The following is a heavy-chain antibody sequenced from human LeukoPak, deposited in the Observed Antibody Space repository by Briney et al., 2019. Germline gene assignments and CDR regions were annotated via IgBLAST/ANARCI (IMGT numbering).Heavy chain of an antibody. CDR3: ARHPFTSCYDY. V-gene: IGHV4-39*01. Sequence: SETLSLTCTVSGGSISSSSYYWGWIRQPPGKGLEWIGSIYYSGSTYYNPSLKSRVTISVDTSKNQFSLKLSSVTAADTAVYYCARHPFTSCYDYWGQGTLVTVSS. J-gene: IGHJ4*02. CDR2: IYYSGST. D-gene: IGHD2-2*01. CDR1: GGSISSSSYY.